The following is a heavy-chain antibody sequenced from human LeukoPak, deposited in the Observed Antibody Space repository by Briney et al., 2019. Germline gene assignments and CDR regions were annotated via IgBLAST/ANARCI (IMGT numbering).Heavy chain of an antibody. CDR2: IYYTGST. CDR3: ARTVTHYYDSSGYYYFDY. Sequence: PSETLSLTCTVSGGSISNYYWSWIRQPPGKGLEWIGNIYYTGSTYYNPSLKSRVTISVDTSKNQFSLKLSSVTAADTAVYYCARTVTHYYDSSGYYYFDYWGQGTLVTVSS. CDR1: GGSISNYY. J-gene: IGHJ4*02. D-gene: IGHD3-22*01. V-gene: IGHV4-59*12.